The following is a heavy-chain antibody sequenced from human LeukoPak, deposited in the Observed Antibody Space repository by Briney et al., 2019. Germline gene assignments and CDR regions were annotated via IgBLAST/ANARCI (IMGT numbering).Heavy chain of an antibody. CDR2: IIPIFGTA. V-gene: IGHV1-69*13. Sequence: SVKVSCKASGGTFSSYAISWVRQAPGQGLEWMGGIIPIFGTANYAQKFQGRVTITADESTSTAYMELSSLRSEDTAVYYCAKAFGMATYYFDYWGQGTLVTVSS. CDR3: AKAFGMATYYFDY. J-gene: IGHJ4*02. D-gene: IGHD1-14*01. CDR1: GGTFSSYA.